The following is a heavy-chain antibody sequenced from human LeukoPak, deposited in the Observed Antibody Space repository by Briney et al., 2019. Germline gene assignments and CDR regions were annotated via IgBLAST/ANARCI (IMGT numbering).Heavy chain of an antibody. CDR1: GGSFSGYY. Sequence: SETLSLTCAVYGGSFSGYYWSWIRQHPGKGLEWIGEINHSGSTNYNPSLKSRVTISVDTSKNQFSLKLSSVTAADTAVYYCARGVQLWLNNWFDPWGQGTLVTVSS. D-gene: IGHD5-18*01. J-gene: IGHJ5*02. CDR2: INHSGST. V-gene: IGHV4-34*01. CDR3: ARGVQLWLNNWFDP.